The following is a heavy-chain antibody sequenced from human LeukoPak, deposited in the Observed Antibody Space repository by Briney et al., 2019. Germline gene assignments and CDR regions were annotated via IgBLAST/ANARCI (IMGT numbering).Heavy chain of an antibody. CDR2: IKPDGSET. V-gene: IGHV3-7*01. CDR3: ARDGGELWPLDE. D-gene: IGHD3-10*01. CDR1: GFPFKGYW. J-gene: IGHJ4*02. Sequence: GGSLRLSCVASGFPFKGYWMTWVRQSPGKGLDWVANIKPDGSETNYLDSVKGRFTISRDNARDSLFLEMNNLRVDGTAVYYCARDGGELWPLDEWGQGILVTVSS.